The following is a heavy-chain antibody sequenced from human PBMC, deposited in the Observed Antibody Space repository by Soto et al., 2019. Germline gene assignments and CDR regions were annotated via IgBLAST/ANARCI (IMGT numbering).Heavy chain of an antibody. D-gene: IGHD6-6*01. CDR3: ASGSIAARPRDYYYGMGV. Sequence: GASVKVSCKASGGTFSSYAISWVRQAPGQGLEWMGGIIPIFGTANYAQKFQGRVTITADKSTSTAYMELSSLRSEDTAVYYCASGSIAARPRDYYYGMGVWGQGTTVTVSS. J-gene: IGHJ6*02. CDR2: IIPIFGTA. V-gene: IGHV1-69*06. CDR1: GGTFSSYA.